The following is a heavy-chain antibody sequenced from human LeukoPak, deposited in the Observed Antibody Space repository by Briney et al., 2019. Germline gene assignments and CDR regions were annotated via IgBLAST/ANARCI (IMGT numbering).Heavy chain of an antibody. Sequence: SDTLSLTCTVSGGSITSSSYYWGWIRQPPGKGLEWIGSIYYTGSTYYNPSLKSRVTISVDTSKNQFSLKLSSVTAADTALYYCARLHYGGNYGYYYYMDVWGKGTTVTISS. V-gene: IGHV4-39*01. CDR2: IYYTGST. CDR3: ARLHYGGNYGYYYYMDV. J-gene: IGHJ6*03. D-gene: IGHD4-23*01. CDR1: GGSITSSSYY.